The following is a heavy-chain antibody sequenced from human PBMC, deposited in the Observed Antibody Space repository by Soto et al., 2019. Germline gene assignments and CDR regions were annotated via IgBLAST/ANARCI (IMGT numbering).Heavy chain of an antibody. CDR1: GYTFTSYG. Sequence: ASVKVSCKASGYTFTSYGISWVRQAPGQGLEWMGWISAYNGNTNYAQKLQGRVTMTTDTSTSTAYMELRSLRSDDTAVYYCARDGVVVPAAMGFDYYYYGMDVWGKGTTVTVS. CDR2: ISAYNGNT. D-gene: IGHD2-2*01. CDR3: ARDGVVVPAAMGFDYYYYGMDV. V-gene: IGHV1-18*01. J-gene: IGHJ6*04.